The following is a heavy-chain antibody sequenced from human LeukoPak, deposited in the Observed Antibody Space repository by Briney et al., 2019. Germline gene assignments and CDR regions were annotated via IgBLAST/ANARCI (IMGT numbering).Heavy chain of an antibody. D-gene: IGHD3-22*01. J-gene: IGHJ6*03. V-gene: IGHV5-51*01. CDR2: IYLGDSDT. CDR3: ARRVRYYDSSGSDEYYYYMDV. Sequence: HGESLKISCKGSGYSFTSYWIGWVRQMPGKGLEWMGIIYLGDSDTRYSPSFHGQVTISADKSISTAYLQWSSLKASDTAMYYCARRVRYYDSSGSDEYYYYMDVWGKGTTVTVSS. CDR1: GYSFTSYW.